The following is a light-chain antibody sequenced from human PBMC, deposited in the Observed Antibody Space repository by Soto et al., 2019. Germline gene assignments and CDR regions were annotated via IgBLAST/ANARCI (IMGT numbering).Light chain of an antibody. V-gene: IGKV1-5*03. CDR3: QQYNSYWT. CDR1: QSISTW. CDR2: KAS. J-gene: IGKJ1*01. Sequence: DIQMTQSPSTLSASVGDXVTITCRASQSISTWLAWYQQKPGKAPKLLIYKASSLESGVPSRFSGSGSGTEFTLTISSLQPDDFATYYCQQYNSYWTFGQGTKVEIK.